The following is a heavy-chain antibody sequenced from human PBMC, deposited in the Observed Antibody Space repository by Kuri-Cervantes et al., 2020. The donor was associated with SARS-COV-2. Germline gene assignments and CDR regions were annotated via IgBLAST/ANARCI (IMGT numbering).Heavy chain of an antibody. CDR3: AGFPEWELLPFDI. V-gene: IGHV3-30*03. CDR2: ISYDGNE. CDR1: GFTFSTYG. Sequence: LSLTCAASGFTFSTYGMHWVRQAPGKGLKWVALISYDGNEYYADSVRGRFTISRDNSKNTLYLQLNNLRTEDTAVYYCAGFPEWELLPFDIWGQGTMVTVSS. J-gene: IGHJ3*02. D-gene: IGHD1-26*01.